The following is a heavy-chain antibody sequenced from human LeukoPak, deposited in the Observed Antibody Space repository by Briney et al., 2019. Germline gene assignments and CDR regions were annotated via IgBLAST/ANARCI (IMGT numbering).Heavy chain of an antibody. J-gene: IGHJ4*02. Sequence: GSLRLSCAASGFTFSSYSMNWVRQAPGKGLEWVSYISSSSSTIYYADSVKGRFTISRDNAKNSLYLQMNSLRAEDTAVYYCARDSTLWFGEPFDYWGQGTLVTVSS. CDR3: ARDSTLWFGEPFDY. D-gene: IGHD3-10*01. CDR2: ISSSSSTI. CDR1: GFTFSSYS. V-gene: IGHV3-48*01.